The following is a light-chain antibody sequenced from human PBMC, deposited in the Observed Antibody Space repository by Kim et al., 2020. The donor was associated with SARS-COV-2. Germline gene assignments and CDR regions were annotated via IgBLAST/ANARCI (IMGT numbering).Light chain of an antibody. CDR3: QQYNILQT. Sequence: SASVGDRVTITGRTNQSISNWLAWYQQKPEKATKLLIYRASTLESGVPSRFSGSGSGTEITLTISSLQPDNFVTYYCQQYNILQTFGQGTKVDIK. CDR2: RAS. CDR1: QSISNW. V-gene: IGKV1-5*03. J-gene: IGKJ2*01.